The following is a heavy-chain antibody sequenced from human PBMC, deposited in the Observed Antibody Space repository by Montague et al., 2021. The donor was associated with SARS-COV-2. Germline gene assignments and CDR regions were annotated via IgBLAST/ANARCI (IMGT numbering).Heavy chain of an antibody. V-gene: IGHV1-2*02. Sequence: SVKVSCKASGYTFSDYFIHWERQAPGQGLGWMGWNNPKNGGTTYAQNMQGRVTMTRDTSTSTVSIDVSSLTSDDTAMYYCARGPNHGAFDVWGQGTMVTVSS. D-gene: IGHD1-14*01. J-gene: IGHJ3*01. CDR1: GYTFSDYF. CDR3: ARGPNHGAFDV. CDR2: NNPKNGGT.